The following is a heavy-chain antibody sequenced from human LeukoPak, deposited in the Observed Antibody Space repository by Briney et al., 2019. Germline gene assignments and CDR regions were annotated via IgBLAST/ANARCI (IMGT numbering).Heavy chain of an antibody. D-gene: IGHD5-12*01. CDR1: GFTFSSYW. Sequence: GGSLRLSCAASGFTFSSYWMNWVRQAPGKGLEWVSSISSSSSYIYYADSVKGRFTISRDNAKNSLYLQMNSLRAEDTAVYYCAKGRGGYSGYDADYWGQGTLVTVSS. V-gene: IGHV3-21*03. CDR3: AKGRGGYSGYDADY. CDR2: ISSSSSYI. J-gene: IGHJ4*02.